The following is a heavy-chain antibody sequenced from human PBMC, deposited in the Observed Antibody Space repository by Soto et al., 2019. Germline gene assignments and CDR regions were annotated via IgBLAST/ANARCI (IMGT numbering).Heavy chain of an antibody. CDR1: SGSTISSNYY. V-gene: IGHV4-39*01. Sequence: SETLSLTCTVSSGSTISSNYYWAWIRQPPEKGLEWISTIYYSGSTYYSPSLKSRVTISVDTSKNQCSLRLASVTAADTAVYYCARLNKPGWFDPWGQGTLVTVS. J-gene: IGHJ5*02. CDR3: ARLNKPGWFDP. CDR2: IYYSGST.